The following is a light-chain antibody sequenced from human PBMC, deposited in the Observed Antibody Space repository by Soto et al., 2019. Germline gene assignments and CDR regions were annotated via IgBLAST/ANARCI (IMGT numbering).Light chain of an antibody. V-gene: IGLV2-23*01. CDR3: CSYEDSSTSL. J-gene: IGLJ2*01. Sequence: QSALTQPASVSGSPGQSITFSCTGTSSDVGSYNVVSWYQQHPGKAPKLMIYEGTKRPSGVSNRFSGSKSGNTASLTISGLQAEDEADYYCCSYEDSSTSLFGGGTKLTVL. CDR1: SSDVGSYNV. CDR2: EGT.